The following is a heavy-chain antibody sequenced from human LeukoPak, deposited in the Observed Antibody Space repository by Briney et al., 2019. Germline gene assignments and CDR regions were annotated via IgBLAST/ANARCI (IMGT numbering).Heavy chain of an antibody. V-gene: IGHV3-7*01. J-gene: IGHJ4*02. CDR3: ARDARVVIDY. Sequence: AGGSLRLSCAASGFTFRNYWMSWVRQAPGKGLEWAANINLDGSEKYYVDSVKGRFTISRDNAKNSLYLQMTSLRAEDTAVYYCARDARVVIDYWGQGTLVTVSS. CDR2: INLDGSEK. D-gene: IGHD2-2*01. CDR1: GFTFRNYW.